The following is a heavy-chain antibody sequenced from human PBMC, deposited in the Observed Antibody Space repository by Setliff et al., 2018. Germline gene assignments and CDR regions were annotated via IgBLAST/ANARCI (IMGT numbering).Heavy chain of an antibody. CDR3: LRLVRYCTKIACQATSGDEV. V-gene: IGHV1-18*01. D-gene: IGHD2-8*01. J-gene: IGHJ4*02. CDR2: ISAYNGKT. Sequence: KVSCKASGYTLSNSILSWVRQAPGQGLEWVGWISAYNGKTYSAQKYQDRVTLTTHTSTNMGYLELRDLRSDDTAVYYCLRLVRYCTKIACQATSGDEVWGLGTLVTVSS. CDR1: GYTLSNSI.